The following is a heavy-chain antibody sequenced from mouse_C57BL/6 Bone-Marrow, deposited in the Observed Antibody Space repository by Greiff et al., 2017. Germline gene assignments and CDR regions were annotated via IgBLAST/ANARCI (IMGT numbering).Heavy chain of an antibody. CDR2: IYPGNGNT. Sequence: VQLQQSGAELARPGASVKLSCKASGYTFTSYGISWVKQRTGKGLEWIGEIYPGNGNTYYNEKFKGKATLSADKSSSTAYMELLSLKSEDSAVYFCARGTTVVATDFDYWGQGTTLPVSS. CDR3: ARGTTVVATDFDY. J-gene: IGHJ2*01. CDR1: GYTFTSYG. D-gene: IGHD1-1*01. V-gene: IGHV1-81*01.